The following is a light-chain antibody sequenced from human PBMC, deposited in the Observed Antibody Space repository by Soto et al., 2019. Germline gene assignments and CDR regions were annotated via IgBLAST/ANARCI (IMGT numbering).Light chain of an antibody. J-gene: IGKJ1*01. CDR1: QGISSY. V-gene: IGKV1-8*01. CDR2: AAS. Sequence: AIRMTQSPSSLSASTGDRVTITCRASQGISSYLAWYQQKPGKAPKLLIYAASTLQSGVPSRFSGSGSGTDFTLTISCLQSEDFATYYCQQYCSYPWTFGQGTKVEIK. CDR3: QQYCSYPWT.